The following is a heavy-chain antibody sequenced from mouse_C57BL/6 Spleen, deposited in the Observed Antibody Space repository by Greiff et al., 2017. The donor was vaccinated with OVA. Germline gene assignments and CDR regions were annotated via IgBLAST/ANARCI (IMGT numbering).Heavy chain of an antibody. J-gene: IGHJ4*01. CDR2: IWRGGST. Sequence: VQLVESGPGLVQPSQSLSITCTVSGFSLTSYGVHWVRQSPGKGLEWLGVIWRGGSTDYNAAFMSRLSITKDNSKSQVFFKMNSLQADDTAIYYCAKSYGNKGAMDYWGQGTSVTVSS. V-gene: IGHV2-5*01. CDR3: AKSYGNKGAMDY. D-gene: IGHD2-1*01. CDR1: GFSLTSYG.